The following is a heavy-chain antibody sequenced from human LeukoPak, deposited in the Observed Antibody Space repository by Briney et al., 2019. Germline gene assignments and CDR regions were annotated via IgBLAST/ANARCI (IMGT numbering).Heavy chain of an antibody. Sequence: ASVKVSCKASGGTFSSYAISWVRQAPGQGLEWMGGIIPNFGTANYAQKFQGRVTITADESTSTAYMELSSLRSEDTAVYYCARGLTYYYGSGSSSFDYWGQGTLVTVSS. CDR2: IIPNFGTA. V-gene: IGHV1-69*01. J-gene: IGHJ4*02. D-gene: IGHD3-10*01. CDR1: GGTFSSYA. CDR3: ARGLTYYYGSGSSSFDY.